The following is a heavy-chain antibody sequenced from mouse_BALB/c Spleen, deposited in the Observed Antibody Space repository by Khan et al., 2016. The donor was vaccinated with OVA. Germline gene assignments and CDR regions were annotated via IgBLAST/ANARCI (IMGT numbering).Heavy chain of an antibody. CDR2: TNPNNYNT. D-gene: IGHD2-14*01. CDR3: ASGYDFFAY. V-gene: IGHV1-26*01. J-gene: IGHJ3*01. Sequence: EVQLQQSGPDLVKTGASVKISCKASGYSFTAYYMNWVKLSHGKSRECIGRTNPNNYNTNYKQKFKGKAILTEDTSSNTADMELRSQTSEDSAVYFCASGYDFFAYWGQGTLVTVSA. CDR1: GYSFTAYY.